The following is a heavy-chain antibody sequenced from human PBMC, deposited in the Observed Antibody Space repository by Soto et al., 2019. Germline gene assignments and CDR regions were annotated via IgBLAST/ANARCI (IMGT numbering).Heavy chain of an antibody. V-gene: IGHV4-31*03. D-gene: IGHD6-6*01. CDR1: GGSISSGGYY. CDR2: IYYSGST. CDR3: AGSIAARDNWFDP. J-gene: IGHJ5*02. Sequence: PSETLSLTCTVSGGSISSGGYYWSWIRQHPGEGLEWIGYIYYSGSTYYNPSLKSRVTISVDTSKNQFSLKLSSVTAADTAVYYCAGSIAARDNWFDPWGQGTLVTVSS.